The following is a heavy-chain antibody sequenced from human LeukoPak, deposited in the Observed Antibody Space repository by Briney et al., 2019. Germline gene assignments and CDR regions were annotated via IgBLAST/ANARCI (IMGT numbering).Heavy chain of an antibody. CDR3: ARERGNDAFDI. CDR2: ISSSSYI. J-gene: IGHJ3*02. V-gene: IGHV3-21*01. Sequence: GGSLRLSCAASGFTFSSFAMSWVRQAPGKGLEWVSSISSSSYIYYADSVKGRFTISRDNAKNSLYLQMNSLRAEDTAVYYCARERGNDAFDIWGQGTMVTVSS. D-gene: IGHD3-10*01. CDR1: GFTFSSFA.